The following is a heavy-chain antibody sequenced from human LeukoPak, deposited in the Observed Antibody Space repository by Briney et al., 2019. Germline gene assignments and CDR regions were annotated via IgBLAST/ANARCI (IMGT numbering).Heavy chain of an antibody. D-gene: IGHD3-22*01. CDR3: ARFPLAGGAVVKIDP. Sequence: SETLSLTCTVSGGCISSYCWSSIRQPAGKGLEWIGRIYTSGSTNYNPSLKSRVTMSVDTSKNQFSLKLSSVTAAETAVYYCARFPLAGGAVVKIDPWGQGNLVTVSS. V-gene: IGHV4-4*07. CDR1: GGCISSYC. J-gene: IGHJ5*02. CDR2: IYTSGST.